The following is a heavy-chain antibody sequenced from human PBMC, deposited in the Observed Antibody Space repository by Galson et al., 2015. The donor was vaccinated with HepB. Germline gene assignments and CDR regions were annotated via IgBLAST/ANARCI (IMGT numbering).Heavy chain of an antibody. Sequence: SVKVSCKASGYSFINYGISWVRQAPGQGLEWMGWISAYNDDTNYAQKVQGRVTMTTDTSTRTAYMELRSLRSDDTAVYYCARRVGDYGDYAGFDYWGQGALVTISS. CDR1: GYSFINYG. V-gene: IGHV1-18*01. D-gene: IGHD4-17*01. J-gene: IGHJ4*02. CDR2: ISAYNDDT. CDR3: ARRVGDYGDYAGFDY.